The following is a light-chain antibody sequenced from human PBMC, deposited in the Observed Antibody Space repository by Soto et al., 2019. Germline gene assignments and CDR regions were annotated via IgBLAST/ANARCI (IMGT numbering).Light chain of an antibody. CDR3: QQYNGYWT. CDR2: KTS. Sequence: DIQTTQSPSTLSASVGDRVTITCRASQSIGVWLAWYQQKPGRAPKLLIYKTSTLEDGVPSRFSGSGSGTEFSLTISCLQPDDFATYYCQQYNGYWTFGQGTRVDVK. J-gene: IGKJ1*01. CDR1: QSIGVW. V-gene: IGKV1-5*03.